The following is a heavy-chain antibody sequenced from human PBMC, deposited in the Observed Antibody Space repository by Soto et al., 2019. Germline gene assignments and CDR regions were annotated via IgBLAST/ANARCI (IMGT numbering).Heavy chain of an antibody. Sequence: PSETLSLTCAVYGGSFSGYYWSWIRQPPGKGLEWIGEINHSGSTNYNPSLKSRVTISVDTSKNQFSLKLSSVTAADTAVYYCASSLVVVAATPAQQDGMDVWGQGTTVAVSS. D-gene: IGHD2-15*01. CDR2: INHSGST. J-gene: IGHJ6*02. CDR1: GGSFSGYY. CDR3: ASSLVVVAATPAQQDGMDV. V-gene: IGHV4-34*01.